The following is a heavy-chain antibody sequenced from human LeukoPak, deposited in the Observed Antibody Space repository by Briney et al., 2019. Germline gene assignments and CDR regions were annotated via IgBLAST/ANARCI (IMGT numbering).Heavy chain of an antibody. CDR1: GGSISSYY. CDR2: IYYSGST. CDR3: AGAITMLKGFDP. Sequence: SETLSLTCTVSGGSISSYYWTWIRQSPGKGLEWIGYIYYSGSTNYNPSLKSRVTISVDTSQNQFSLRLSSVTAADTAVYYCAGAITMLKGFDPWGQGTLVTVSS. V-gene: IGHV4-59*01. D-gene: IGHD3-3*01. J-gene: IGHJ5*02.